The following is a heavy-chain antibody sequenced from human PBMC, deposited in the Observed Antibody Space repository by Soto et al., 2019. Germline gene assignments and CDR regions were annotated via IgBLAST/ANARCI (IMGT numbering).Heavy chain of an antibody. CDR3: ARLGGSYAVPHFDY. CDR1: ASSLNSYY. Sequence: PSESRPRTCSPSASSLNSYYSPFTHQPPGKGLEWMGYIYYSGTTTNYNPSLKSRVTLSVDTSKNQFSLKLSSVTAADTAVYYRARLGGSYAVPHFDYWGQGALVTVSS. J-gene: IGHJ4*02. CDR2: IYYSGTT. V-gene: IGHV4-59*08. D-gene: IGHD1-26*01.